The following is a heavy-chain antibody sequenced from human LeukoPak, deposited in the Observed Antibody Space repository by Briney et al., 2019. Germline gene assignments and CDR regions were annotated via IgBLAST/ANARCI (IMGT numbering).Heavy chain of an antibody. J-gene: IGHJ5*02. V-gene: IGHV4-39*07. CDR1: GGSIISSNYY. D-gene: IGHD6-13*01. Sequence: PSETLSLTCTVSGGSIISSNYYWGWIRQPPGNGLEWIGSIYYSGSTYYNPSLKSRVTISVDTSKNQFSLKLSSVTAADTAVYYCAGGIAAAEWDPPHNWFDPWGQGTLVTVSS. CDR2: IYYSGST. CDR3: AGGIAAAEWDPPHNWFDP.